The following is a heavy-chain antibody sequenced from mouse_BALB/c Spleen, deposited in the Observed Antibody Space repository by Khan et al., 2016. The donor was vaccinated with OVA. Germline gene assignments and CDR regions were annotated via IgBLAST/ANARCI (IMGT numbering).Heavy chain of an antibody. J-gene: IGHJ3*01. CDR3: SIGVGTMAF. CDR1: GYTFTNYW. Sequence: QVQLQQPGAELVRPGTSVKLSCKASGYTFTNYWINWVKQRPGQGLEWIGNIYPSDSYTNYNQNFKDKATLTVDKSSSTAYMQLSSPTSEDSAVYYCSIGVGTMAFWGHGTLVTVSA. V-gene: IGHV1-69*02. D-gene: IGHD1-1*02. CDR2: IYPSDSYT.